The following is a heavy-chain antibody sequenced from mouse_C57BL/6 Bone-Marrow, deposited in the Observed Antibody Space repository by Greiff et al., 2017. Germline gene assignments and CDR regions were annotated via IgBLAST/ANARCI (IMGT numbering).Heavy chain of an antibody. Sequence: VQLQESGAELVRPGASVTLSCKASGYTFTDYEMHWVKQTPVHGLEWIGAIDPETGGTAYNQKFKGKAILTADKSSSTAYMELRSLTSEDSAVYYCTRRRNWDWGQGTLVTVSA. D-gene: IGHD4-1*01. CDR2: IDPETGGT. CDR1: GYTFTDYE. CDR3: TRRRNWD. J-gene: IGHJ3*01. V-gene: IGHV1-15*01.